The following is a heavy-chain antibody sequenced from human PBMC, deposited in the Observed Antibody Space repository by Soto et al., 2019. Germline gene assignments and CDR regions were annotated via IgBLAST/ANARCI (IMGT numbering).Heavy chain of an antibody. D-gene: IGHD3-3*01. J-gene: IGHJ4*02. V-gene: IGHV4-39*01. CDR3: ARQPYYDFWSGYPYFDY. CDR1: GGSISSSSYY. Sequence: SETLSLTCTVSGGSISSSSYYWGWIRQPPGKGLEWIGSIYYSGSTYYNPSLKSRVTISVDTSKNQFSLKLSPVTAADTAVYYCARQPYYDFWSGYPYFDYWGQGTLVTVSS. CDR2: IYYSGST.